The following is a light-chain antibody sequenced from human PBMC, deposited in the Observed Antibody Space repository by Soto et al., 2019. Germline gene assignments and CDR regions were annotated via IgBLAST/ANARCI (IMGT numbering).Light chain of an antibody. CDR2: KAS. CDR1: QSISSW. CDR3: QHYNTYPLT. Sequence: DIQMTQSPSTLSASVGDRVTITCRASQSISSWLAWYQHKPGKAPNLLIYKASSLESGVPSRFSGSGSGTEFTLTISSLQPDDFATYYCQHYNTYPLTFGGGTKVEIK. J-gene: IGKJ4*01. V-gene: IGKV1-5*03.